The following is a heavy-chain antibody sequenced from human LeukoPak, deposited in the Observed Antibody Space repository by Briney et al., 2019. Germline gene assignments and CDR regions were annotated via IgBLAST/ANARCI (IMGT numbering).Heavy chain of an antibody. CDR1: GFTVSSNY. CDR3: ARGSSGYYYYYGMDV. CDR2: IYSGGST. D-gene: IGHD3-22*01. V-gene: IGHV3-66*01. J-gene: IGHJ6*02. Sequence: GGSLRLSCAASGFTVSSNYMSWVRQAPGEGLEWVSVIYSGGSTYYADSVKGRFTISRDNSKNTLYLQMNSLRAEDTAVYYCARGSSGYYYYYGMDVWGQGTTVTVSS.